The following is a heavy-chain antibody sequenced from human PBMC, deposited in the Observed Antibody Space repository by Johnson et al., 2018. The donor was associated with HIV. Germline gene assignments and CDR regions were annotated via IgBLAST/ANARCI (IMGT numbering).Heavy chain of an antibody. CDR1: GFIFDEYD. CDR2: IYSGGST. Sequence: MQLVESGGGVARPGGSLRLSCEGSGFIFDEYDMSWVRQAPGKGLEWVSVIYSGGSTYYADSVKGRFTISRDNSKNTLYLQMNSLRAEDTAVYYCARAGSSSDDAFDIWGQGTMVTVSS. V-gene: IGHV3-66*01. CDR3: ARAGSSSDDAFDI. D-gene: IGHD6-6*01. J-gene: IGHJ3*02.